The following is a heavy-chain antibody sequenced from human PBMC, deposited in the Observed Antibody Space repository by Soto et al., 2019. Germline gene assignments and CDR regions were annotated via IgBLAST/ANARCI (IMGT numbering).Heavy chain of an antibody. CDR1: GGSISSYY. CDR3: ARHYYDSSGYRYNWFDP. V-gene: IGHV4-4*07. CDR2: IYTSGST. D-gene: IGHD3-22*01. Sequence: PSETLSLTCTVSGGSISSYYWSWILQPAGKGLEWIGRIYTSGSTNYNPSLKSRVTMSVDTSKNQFSLKLSSVTAADTAVYYCARHYYDSSGYRYNWFDPWGQGTLVTVSS. J-gene: IGHJ5*02.